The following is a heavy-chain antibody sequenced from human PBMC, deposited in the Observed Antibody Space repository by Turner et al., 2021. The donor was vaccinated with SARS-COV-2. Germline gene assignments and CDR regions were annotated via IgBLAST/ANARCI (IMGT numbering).Heavy chain of an antibody. D-gene: IGHD3-22*01. J-gene: IGHJ3*02. CDR2: ISYDGSNK. Sequence: QVQMVESGGGVVQPGRSLGLSCAGAGFTITSYAMHWVRQAPGKGLEWVAVISYDGSNKYYADSVRGRFTISRDNSKNTLYLQMNSLRAEDTAVYYCARTTSGYYFDAFDIWGQGTMVTVSA. CDR3: ARTTSGYYFDAFDI. V-gene: IGHV3-30-3*01. CDR1: GFTITSYA.